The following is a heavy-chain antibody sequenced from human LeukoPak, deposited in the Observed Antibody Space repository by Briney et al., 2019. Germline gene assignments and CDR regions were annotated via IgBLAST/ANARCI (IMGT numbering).Heavy chain of an antibody. V-gene: IGHV4-39*01. J-gene: IGHJ6*03. CDR3: ARQLYVSGSYYAPMDV. D-gene: IGHD3-10*01. CDR2: VHHSGST. Sequence: KTSETLSLTCSVSGGSISSSSYFWGWIRQPPGKGLEWIASVHHSGSTYYNPSLKSRLTISVDTSKNRFSLKMSSVTAADTAVYFCARQLYVSGSYYAPMDVWGKGTTATISS. CDR1: GGSISSSSYF.